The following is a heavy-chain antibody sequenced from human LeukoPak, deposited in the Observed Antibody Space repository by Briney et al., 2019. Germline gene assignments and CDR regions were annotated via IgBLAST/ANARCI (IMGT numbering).Heavy chain of an antibody. CDR1: GFKFDDHA. CDR3: AKGTSGSYYNGHFDY. V-gene: IGHV3-9*01. CDR2: ISWNSGGI. D-gene: IGHD3-10*01. Sequence: GRSLRLSCAASGFKFDDHAMHWVRQAPGKGLEWVSGISWNSGGIAYADSVKGRFTISRDNAKNSVYLEMNSLRAEDTAFYYCAKGTSGSYYNGHFDYWGQGTLVTVSS. J-gene: IGHJ4*02.